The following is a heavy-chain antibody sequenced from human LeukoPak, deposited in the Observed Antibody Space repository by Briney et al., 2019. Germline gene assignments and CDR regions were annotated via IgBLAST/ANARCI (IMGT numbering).Heavy chain of an antibody. Sequence: GASVKVSCKAFGYTFFSYGITWVRQAPGQGLEWMGWISGYNGHTNYAQIFQGRVTMTTDTSTSTAYMELRSLRSDDTAVYYCARDIRGVVGTPGGYWGQGTLVTVSS. CDR1: GYTFFSYG. CDR2: ISGYNGHT. V-gene: IGHV1-18*01. J-gene: IGHJ4*02. CDR3: ARDIRGVVGTPGGY. D-gene: IGHD6-19*01.